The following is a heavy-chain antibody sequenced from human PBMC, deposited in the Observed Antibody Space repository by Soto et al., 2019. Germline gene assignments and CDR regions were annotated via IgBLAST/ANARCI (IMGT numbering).Heavy chain of an antibody. D-gene: IGHD2-15*01. CDR2: INPDNGNT. J-gene: IGHJ5*02. Sequence: QVQLVQSGAEVKKPGASVKISCKASGYTFTRYTMNWVRQAPGQRLEWMGWINPDNGNTKSSQKFQARVIITRDTSARTAYMDLSSLRSEDTAVYYCARGIATGQLDPWGQGTLVTVSS. CDR1: GYTFTRYT. CDR3: ARGIATGQLDP. V-gene: IGHV1-3*01.